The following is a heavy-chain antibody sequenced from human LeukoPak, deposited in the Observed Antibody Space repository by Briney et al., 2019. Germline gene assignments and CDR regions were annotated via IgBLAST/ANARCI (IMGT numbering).Heavy chain of an antibody. CDR3: ARGVYWSLDY. D-gene: IGHD1-1*01. Sequence: PGGSLRLSCAISGFIFNTNGMNWVRQGPGKGLEWLATIAGGDESTYYADSVKGRFAISRDNSKNTVFLHMNSLRVEDTAVYYCARGVYWSLDYWGQGTPVTVSS. CDR2: IAGGDEST. CDR1: GFIFNTNG. V-gene: IGHV3-23*01. J-gene: IGHJ4*02.